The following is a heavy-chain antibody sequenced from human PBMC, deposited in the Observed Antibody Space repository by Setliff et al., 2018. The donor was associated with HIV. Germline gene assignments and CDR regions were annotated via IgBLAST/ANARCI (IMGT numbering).Heavy chain of an antibody. D-gene: IGHD6-19*01. CDR3: ARGQDLLEPSGPFDY. Sequence: PSETLSLTCTVSGGSISSGSYYWSWIRQPPGKGLEWIGSIFYSGDTYYNPSLQSRVTISVDTSKNQFSLKLTSLTAADTAVYYCARGQDLLEPSGPFDYWGQGTLVTVSS. CDR1: GGSISSGSYY. J-gene: IGHJ4*02. V-gene: IGHV4-39*07. CDR2: IFYSGDT.